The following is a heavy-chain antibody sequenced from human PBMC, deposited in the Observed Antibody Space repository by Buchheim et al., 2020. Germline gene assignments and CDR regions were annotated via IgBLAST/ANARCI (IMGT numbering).Heavy chain of an antibody. CDR3: ARDFSHSSPAEY. Sequence: EVQLVESGGGLVKPGGSLRRSCAASGFTFSSESMNWGRQAPGKGLEWVSSISSSSSYIYYADSVKGRFTISSDNAKNSLYLQMNSLRAEDTAVYYCARDFSHSSPAEYWGQGTL. V-gene: IGHV3-21*01. J-gene: IGHJ4*02. CDR2: ISSSSSYI. D-gene: IGHD6-13*01. CDR1: GFTFSSES.